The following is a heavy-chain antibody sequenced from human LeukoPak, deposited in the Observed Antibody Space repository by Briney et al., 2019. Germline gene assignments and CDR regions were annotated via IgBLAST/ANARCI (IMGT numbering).Heavy chain of an antibody. CDR3: ATLWFGEPPLDY. Sequence: GRSLRLSCAASGFTFSSYGMHWVRQAPGKGLERVSYISSSSSTIYYADSVKGRFTISRDNAKNSLYLQMHSLRAEDTAVYYCATLWFGEPPLDYWGQRTLVTVSP. D-gene: IGHD3-10*01. J-gene: IGHJ4*02. CDR2: ISSSSSTI. V-gene: IGHV3-48*04. CDR1: GFTFSSYG.